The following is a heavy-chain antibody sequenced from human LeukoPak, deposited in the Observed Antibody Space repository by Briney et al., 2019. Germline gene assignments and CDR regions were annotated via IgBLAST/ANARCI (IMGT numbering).Heavy chain of an antibody. CDR1: GGTFTSYA. D-gene: IGHD1-26*01. J-gene: IGHJ4*02. Sequence: ASVKVSCKASGGTFTSYAISWVRQAPGQGLEWMGRIIPIFGTANYAQKFQGRVTITTDESTSTAYMELSSLRSEDTAVYYCARGKGGSSYLFDYWGQGTLVTVSS. V-gene: IGHV1-69*05. CDR3: ARGKGGSSYLFDY. CDR2: IIPIFGTA.